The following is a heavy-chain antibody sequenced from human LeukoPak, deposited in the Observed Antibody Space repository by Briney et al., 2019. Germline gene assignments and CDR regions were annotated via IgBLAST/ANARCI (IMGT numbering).Heavy chain of an antibody. CDR2: ISGSGGST. V-gene: IGHV3-23*01. CDR3: ANQWGYSSSWLTR. CDR1: GFTFSSYA. J-gene: IGHJ4*02. D-gene: IGHD6-13*01. Sequence: GGSLRLSCAASGFTFSSYAMHWVRQAPGKGLEWVSAISGSGGSTYYADSVRGRFTISRDNSKNTLYLQMNSLRAEDTAVYYCANQWGYSSSWLTRWGQGTLVAVSS.